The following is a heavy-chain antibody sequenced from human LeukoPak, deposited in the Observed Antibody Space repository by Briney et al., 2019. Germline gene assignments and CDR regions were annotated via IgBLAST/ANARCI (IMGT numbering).Heavy chain of an antibody. CDR1: GFTFSSYG. CDR2: IRYDGSNK. V-gene: IGHV3-30*02. Sequence: GGSLRLSCAASGFTFSSYGMHWVRQAPGKGLEWVAFIRYDGSNKYYADSVKGRFTISRDNSKNTLYLQMNSLRAEDTAVYYCAKDGRRYYYDSSGYYPAGDWGQGTLVTVSS. D-gene: IGHD3-22*01. CDR3: AKDGRRYYYDSSGYYPAGD. J-gene: IGHJ4*02.